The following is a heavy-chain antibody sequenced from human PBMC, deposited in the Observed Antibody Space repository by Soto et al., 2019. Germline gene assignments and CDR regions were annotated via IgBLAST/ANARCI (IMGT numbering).Heavy chain of an antibody. J-gene: IGHJ4*02. CDR2: ISYYWSNK. Sequence: PGGSLRLSCAASGFTFSSYGMHWVRQAPGNGLEFVAVISYYWSNKYYADSVKGRFTICRYNSENALYLQMNSLRAEYTAVYYCAKDTRRYGYYWGQGTLVTDSS. CDR3: AKDTRRYGYY. D-gene: IGHD5-18*01. V-gene: IGHV3-30*18. CDR1: GFTFSSYG.